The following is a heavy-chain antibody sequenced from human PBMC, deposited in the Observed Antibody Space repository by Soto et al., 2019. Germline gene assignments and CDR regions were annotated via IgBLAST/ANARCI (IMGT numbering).Heavy chain of an antibody. Sequence: SETLSLTCAVSGGSISSGGYSWSWIRQPPGKGLEGIGYIYHSGSIYYNPSLKSRVTISVDTSKNQFSLKLSSVTAADTAVYYCARGDSWTMIVVDYWGQGTLVTVSS. D-gene: IGHD3-22*01. CDR1: GGSISSGGYS. V-gene: IGHV4-30-2*01. CDR3: ARGDSWTMIVVDY. J-gene: IGHJ4*02. CDR2: IYHSGSI.